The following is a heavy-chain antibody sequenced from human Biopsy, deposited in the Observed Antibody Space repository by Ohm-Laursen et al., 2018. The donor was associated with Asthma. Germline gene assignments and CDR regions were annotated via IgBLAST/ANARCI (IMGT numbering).Heavy chain of an antibody. CDR1: GVSLSSFG. CDR3: AKGRYKWNDGYYGLDV. Sequence: SLRLSCAASGVSLSSFGMNWVRQAPGKGLEWVAVISYDGSKKEYGDSVKGRFTISRDNSKDTVYLQINSLRAEDTAVYYCAKGRYKWNDGYYGLDVWGQGTTVTVS. D-gene: IGHD1-20*01. CDR2: ISYDGSKK. J-gene: IGHJ6*02. V-gene: IGHV3-30*18.